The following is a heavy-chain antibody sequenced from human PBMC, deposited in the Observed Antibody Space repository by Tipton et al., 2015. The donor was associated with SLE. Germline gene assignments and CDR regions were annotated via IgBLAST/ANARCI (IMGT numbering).Heavy chain of an antibody. CDR3: ARDGDYIWGSFDY. V-gene: IGHV4-59*01. Sequence: LRLSCTVSGGSISSYYWSWIRQPPGKGLEWIGYIYYSGSTNYNPSLKSRVTISVDTSKNQFSLKLSSVTAADTAVYYCARDGDYIWGSFDYWGQGTLVTVSS. CDR1: GGSISSYY. D-gene: IGHD3-16*01. J-gene: IGHJ4*02. CDR2: IYYSGST.